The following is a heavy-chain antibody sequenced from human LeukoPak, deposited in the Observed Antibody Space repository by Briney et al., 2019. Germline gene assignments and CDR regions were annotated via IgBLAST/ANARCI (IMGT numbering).Heavy chain of an antibody. J-gene: IGHJ4*02. V-gene: IGHV1-2*02. Sequence: ASVKVSCKASGYTFTGYYMHWVRQAPGHGLEWMGWINPNSGGTDYAQKFPGRVTMTRDTSISTAYMELSRLRSDATAVYYCARVRNYYDSSGYYMGGWGQGTLVTVSS. CDR1: GYTFTGYY. D-gene: IGHD3-22*01. CDR2: INPNSGGT. CDR3: ARVRNYYDSSGYYMGG.